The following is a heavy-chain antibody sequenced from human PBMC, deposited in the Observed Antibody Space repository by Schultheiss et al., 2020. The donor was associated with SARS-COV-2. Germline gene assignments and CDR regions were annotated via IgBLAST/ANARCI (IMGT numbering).Heavy chain of an antibody. CDR3: ARENYGLLLNYGMDV. J-gene: IGHJ6*02. V-gene: IGHV4-59*01. D-gene: IGHD4-17*01. Sequence: SQTLSLTCTVSGGSISSYYWSWIRQPPGKGLECIGYIYYSGITNYNPSLKSRVTISVDTSKNQFSLKLSSVTAADTAVYYCARENYGLLLNYGMDVWGQGTTVTVSS. CDR1: GGSISSYY. CDR2: IYYSGIT.